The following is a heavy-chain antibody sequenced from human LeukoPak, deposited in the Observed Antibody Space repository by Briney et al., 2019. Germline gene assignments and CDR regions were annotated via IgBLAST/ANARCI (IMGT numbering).Heavy chain of an antibody. CDR2: IYTSGST. CDR3: ARTTQRYGMDV. CDR1: GGSISSGSYY. J-gene: IGHJ6*02. D-gene: IGHD1-1*01. V-gene: IGHV4-61*02. Sequence: SETLSLTCTVSGGSISSGSYYWSWIRQPAGKGLEWIGRIYTSGSTNYNPSLKSRVTISVDTSKNQFSLKLSSVTAADTAVYYCARTTQRYGMDVWGQGTTVTVS.